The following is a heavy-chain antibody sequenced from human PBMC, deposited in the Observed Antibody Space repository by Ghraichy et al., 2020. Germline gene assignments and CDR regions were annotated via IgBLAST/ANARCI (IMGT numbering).Heavy chain of an antibody. CDR1: GGSISSSSYY. CDR3: AREGGSGWYRVNYFDY. J-gene: IGHJ4*02. Sequence: SETLSLTCTVSGGSISSSSYYWGWIRQPPGKGLEWIGSIYYSGSTYYNPSLKSRVTISVDTSKNQFSLKLSSVTAADTAVYYCAREGGSGWYRVNYFDYWGQGTLVTVSS. D-gene: IGHD6-19*01. V-gene: IGHV4-39*07. CDR2: IYYSGST.